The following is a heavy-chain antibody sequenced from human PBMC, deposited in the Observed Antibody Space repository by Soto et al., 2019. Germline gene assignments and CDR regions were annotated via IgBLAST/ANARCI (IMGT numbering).Heavy chain of an antibody. CDR3: QKDTASGQGSFDS. CDR2: ISYDGSNQ. V-gene: IGHV3-30*18. Sequence: GGSLRLSCAASGFTFNIYGMHWVRQAPDKGLEWVALISYDGSNQYYADSVKGRFTISRDNSKNTLFLQMNSLRADDTAVYYCQKDTASGQGSFDSWGQGTLVTVSS. CDR1: GFTFNIYG. J-gene: IGHJ4*02.